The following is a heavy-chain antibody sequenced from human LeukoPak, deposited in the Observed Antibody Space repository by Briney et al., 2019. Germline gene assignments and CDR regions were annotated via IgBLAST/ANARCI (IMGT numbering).Heavy chain of an antibody. V-gene: IGHV3-23*01. J-gene: IGHJ5*02. CDR1: GFTFSSYV. CDR2: ISGSGDST. D-gene: IGHD3-16*01. Sequence: GGSLRLSCAASGFTFSSYVISWVRQAPGKGLEWVSAISGSGDSTYYSDSGKGRFTISRDNSKNTLYLQMNSLRAEDTAVYYCAKVTYDYLWGSFETWGQGTLVTVSS. CDR3: AKVTYDYLWGSFET.